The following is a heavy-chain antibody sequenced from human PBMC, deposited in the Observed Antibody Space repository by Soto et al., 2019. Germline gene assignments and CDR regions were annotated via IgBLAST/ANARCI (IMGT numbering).Heavy chain of an antibody. D-gene: IGHD2-15*01. CDR1: GFTFSSHD. V-gene: IGHV3-13*01. Sequence: EVQLVESGGGLVQPGGSLRLSCAASGFTFSSHDMHWVRQVTGKGLEWVSGIDSAGDAKYPASVKGRFTISRENAKNSWHLQMNSLRAGDTAWYYCARGWFQGFSGNWFDTWGQGTLVTVSS. CDR3: ARGWFQGFSGNWFDT. CDR2: IDSAGDA. J-gene: IGHJ5*02.